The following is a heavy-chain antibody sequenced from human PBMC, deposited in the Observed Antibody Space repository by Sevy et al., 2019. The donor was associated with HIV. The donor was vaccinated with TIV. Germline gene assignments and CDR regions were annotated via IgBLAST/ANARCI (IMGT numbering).Heavy chain of an antibody. D-gene: IGHD2-15*01. J-gene: IGHJ4*02. CDR2: IWYDGSNK. CDR3: ARGEGPNIVVVIAATPDFDY. V-gene: IGHV3-33*01. CDR1: GFTFSSYG. Sequence: GGSLRLSCAASGFTFSSYGMHWVRQAPGKGLEWVAVIWYDGSNKYYADSVKGRFTISRDNSKNTLYLQMNSLRAEDTAVYYGARGEGPNIVVVIAATPDFDYWGQGTLVTVSS.